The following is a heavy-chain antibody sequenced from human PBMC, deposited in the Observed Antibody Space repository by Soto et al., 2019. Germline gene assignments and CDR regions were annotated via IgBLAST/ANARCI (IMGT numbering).Heavy chain of an antibody. V-gene: IGHV1-46*01. CDR3: AKVFGVAATTYNWFDP. CDR2: INPNGGST. J-gene: IGHJ5*02. CDR1: ADTFTSYY. Sequence: ASVKVSFRAPADTFTSYYIHWVRQAPGHGLEWMGMINPNGGSTMFAQTFQGRITMTTDTSTSTVYMDLRSLSSEDTAVYYCAKVFGVAATTYNWFDPWGQGTLVTVSS. D-gene: IGHD1-26*01.